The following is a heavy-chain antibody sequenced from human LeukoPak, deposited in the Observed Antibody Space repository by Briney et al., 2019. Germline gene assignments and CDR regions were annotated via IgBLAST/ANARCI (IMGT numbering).Heavy chain of an antibody. V-gene: IGHV4-30-4*07. Sequence: SETLSHTCAVSGGSISSGGYSWSWIRQTPGKGLEWIGYIYYSGSTYYNPSLKSRVTISVDTSKNQFSLKLSSVTAADTAVYYCASSDIVATIDYWGQGTLVTVSS. CDR1: GGSISSGGYS. CDR3: ASSDIVATIDY. J-gene: IGHJ4*02. CDR2: IYYSGST. D-gene: IGHD5-12*01.